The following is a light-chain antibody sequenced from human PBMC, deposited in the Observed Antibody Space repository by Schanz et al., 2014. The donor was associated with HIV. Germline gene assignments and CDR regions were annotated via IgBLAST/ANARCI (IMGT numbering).Light chain of an antibody. CDR2: AVS. CDR1: SSDVGNYDY. V-gene: IGLV2-11*01. Sequence: QSALTQPRSVSGSPGQSVTISCTGTSSDVGNYDYISWYRQDPGKAPKVIISAVSRRPSGVPDRFSGSTSGTSASLVISGLQSEDEADYYCAAWDDSLNGWVFGGGTKLTVL. CDR3: AAWDDSLNGWV. J-gene: IGLJ3*02.